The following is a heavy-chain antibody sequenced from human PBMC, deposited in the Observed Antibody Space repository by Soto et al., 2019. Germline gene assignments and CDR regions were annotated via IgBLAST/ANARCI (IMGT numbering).Heavy chain of an antibody. CDR2: ISYDGSNK. V-gene: IGHV3-30-3*01. Sequence: PGGSLRLSCAASGFTFSSYAMHWVRQAPGKGLEWVAVISYDGSNKYYADSVKGRFTISRDNCKNTLYLQMNSLRAEDTAVYYCARGGVGVVILRVYYYYGMDVWGQGTTVTVSS. J-gene: IGHJ6*02. CDR1: GFTFSSYA. D-gene: IGHD3-3*01. CDR3: ARGGVGVVILRVYYYYGMDV.